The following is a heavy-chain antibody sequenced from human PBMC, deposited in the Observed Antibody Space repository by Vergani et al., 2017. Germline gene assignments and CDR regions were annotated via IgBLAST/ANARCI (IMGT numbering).Heavy chain of an antibody. CDR2: MKSDGSIT. CDR1: GFSFSGYW. J-gene: IGHJ5*01. CDR3: VRARCSGPCFMSNWFDS. V-gene: IGHV3-74*01. Sequence: EVQLVESGGGLIHPGGSLRLSCKVSGFSFSGYWVHWVRQSPEKGLVWVSRMKSDGSITNYADSVKGRFTISRDNATNTLYLEMNSLRGDDTAIYYCVRARCSGPCFMSNWFDSWGQGTLVTVSS. D-gene: IGHD5-12*01.